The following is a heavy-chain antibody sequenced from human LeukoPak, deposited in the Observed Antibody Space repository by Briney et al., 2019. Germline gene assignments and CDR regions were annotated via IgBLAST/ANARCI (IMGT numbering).Heavy chain of an antibody. J-gene: IGHJ3*02. D-gene: IGHD4-17*01. CDR3: ARDPNGDYIGAFEI. CDR2: ISGSGGST. Sequence: GGSLRLSCAASGFTFSSYAMSWVRQAPGKGLEWVSAISGSGGSTDSADSVKGRFTISRDNSKNTLYLQMTSLRVEDTAVYYCARDPNGDYIGAFEIWGQGTMVTVSS. CDR1: GFTFSSYA. V-gene: IGHV3-23*01.